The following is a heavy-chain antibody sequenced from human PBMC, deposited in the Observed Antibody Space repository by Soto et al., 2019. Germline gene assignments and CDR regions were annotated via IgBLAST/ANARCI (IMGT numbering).Heavy chain of an antibody. CDR1: GGSISSGGYS. CDR3: ASVPDY. V-gene: IGHV4-30-2*01. J-gene: IGHJ4*02. CDR2: IYHSGST. D-gene: IGHD6-6*01. Sequence: QLQLQESGSGLVKPSQTLSLTCAVSGGSISSGGYSWGWIRQPPGKGLEWIGDIYHSGSTYYNPSLKSRVTISVARSKNQFSLKMSSVAAADTAVYYCASVPDYWGQGTLVTVSS.